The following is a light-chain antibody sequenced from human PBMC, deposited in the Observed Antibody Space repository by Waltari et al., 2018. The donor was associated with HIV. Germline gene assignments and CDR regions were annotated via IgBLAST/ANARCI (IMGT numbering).Light chain of an antibody. V-gene: IGLV1-51*01. Sequence: QSVLTQPPSLSAAPGQKVTISCSGSDSNIGNNFVSWYQQLPGAAPKLLIYDNDGRPSGISDRFSGSKSGTSATLGITGLQAGDEADYYCATWDNNLYVGQVFGGGTKLTVL. CDR2: DND. CDR3: ATWDNNLYVGQV. CDR1: DSNIGNNF. J-gene: IGLJ3*02.